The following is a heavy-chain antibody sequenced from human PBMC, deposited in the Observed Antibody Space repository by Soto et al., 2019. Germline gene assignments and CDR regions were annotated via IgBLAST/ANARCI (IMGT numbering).Heavy chain of an antibody. V-gene: IGHV4-39*01. CDR1: GDSITIGDYY. J-gene: IGHJ4*02. CDR3: ARKRLSNILPAYHFDY. D-gene: IGHD1-1*01. Sequence: SETLSLTCTVSGDSITIGDYYWGWIRQPPGKGLEWIGSIYYSGSTYYNPSLKSRVTMSVDTSKNQFSLKLSSVTAADTAVYYCARKRLSNILPAYHFDYWGQETRVTVS. CDR2: IYYSGST.